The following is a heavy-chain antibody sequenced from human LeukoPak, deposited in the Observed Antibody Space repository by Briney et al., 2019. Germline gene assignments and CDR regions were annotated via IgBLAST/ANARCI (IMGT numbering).Heavy chain of an antibody. Sequence: GGTLRLSCAASGFTFSSYGMSWVRQAPGKGLEWVSAISGSGGSTYYADSVKGRFTISRDNSRNTLYLQMDSLRAEDTAVYYCASLRFRPGDPTVIGGNSFDYWGQGTLVTVSS. V-gene: IGHV3-23*01. J-gene: IGHJ4*02. CDR3: ASLRFRPGDPTVIGGNSFDY. CDR1: GFTFSSYG. CDR2: ISGSGGST. D-gene: IGHD4-17*01.